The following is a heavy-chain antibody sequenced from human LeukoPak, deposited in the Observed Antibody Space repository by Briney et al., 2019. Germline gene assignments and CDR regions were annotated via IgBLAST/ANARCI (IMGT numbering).Heavy chain of an antibody. CDR2: ISGSGGRT. D-gene: IGHD3-10*01. Sequence: GGSLRLSCAASGFTFSNAWMSWVRQAPGKGLEWVSAISGSGGRTYYADSVKGRFTISRDNSKNTLYLQMNSLRAEDTAVYYCAKESVLVQGVIIHYYYYYMDVWGKGTTVTISS. V-gene: IGHV3-23*01. CDR1: GFTFSNAW. CDR3: AKESVLVQGVIIHYYYYYMDV. J-gene: IGHJ6*03.